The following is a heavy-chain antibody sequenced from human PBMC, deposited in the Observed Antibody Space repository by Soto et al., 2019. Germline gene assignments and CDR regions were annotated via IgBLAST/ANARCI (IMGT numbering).Heavy chain of an antibody. J-gene: IGHJ6*02. CDR3: ARRRYCGYDCYHKHYYGMDV. CDR2: VIPVRTTT. D-gene: IGHD2-21*02. V-gene: IGHV1-69*08. Sequence: QVQLVQSGAEVKKPGSSVRVSCRSSGDTFSSYIVNWLRLAPGRGLEWMGRVIPVRTTTDYAQKFRGRVTISADRSTNTVYLDLSSLRSDDTAVYYCARRRYCGYDCYHKHYYGMDVWGQGSLVTVAS. CDR1: GDTFSSYI.